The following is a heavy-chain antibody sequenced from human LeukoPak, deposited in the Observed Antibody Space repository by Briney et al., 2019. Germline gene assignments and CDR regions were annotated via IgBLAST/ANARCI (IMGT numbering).Heavy chain of an antibody. CDR1: GGSISIYY. CDR2: IYNSGST. CDR3: ARDRYALTFDY. D-gene: IGHD3-16*01. V-gene: IGHV4-59*01. J-gene: IGHJ4*02. Sequence: KASETLSLTCTVSGGSISIYYWNWLRQPRGEGLEWIGYIYNSGSTSYNPSLKSRVTISVDTSKNQFSLKLSSVTAADTAVYYCARDRYALTFDYWGQGTLVTVSS.